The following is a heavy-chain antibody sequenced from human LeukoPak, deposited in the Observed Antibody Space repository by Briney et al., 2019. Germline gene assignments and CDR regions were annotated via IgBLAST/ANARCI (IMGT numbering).Heavy chain of an antibody. V-gene: IGHV4-34*01. CDR1: GGPYRGYH. Sequence: SDPLTLTCTVYGGPYRGYHWRGTRDPPGKGLEGIGEINHSGSPIYNPSLKRPVTISVDTSQKQFALKLNPVTAADPAVYYCAVAVSYAFDIWGKGTMVTVSS. D-gene: IGHD6-19*01. CDR2: INHSGSP. J-gene: IGHJ3*02. CDR3: AVAVSYAFDI.